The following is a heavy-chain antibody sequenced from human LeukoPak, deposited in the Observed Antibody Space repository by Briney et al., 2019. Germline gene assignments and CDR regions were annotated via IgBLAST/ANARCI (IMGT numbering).Heavy chain of an antibody. J-gene: IGHJ5*02. V-gene: IGHV3-23*01. CDR2: ISGSGGST. Sequence: GGSLRLSCAASGFTFSNYWMTWVRQAPGKGLEWVSAISGSGGSTYYADSVKGRFTISRDNSKNTLYLQMNSLRAEDTAVYYCARDGRGASTQYNWFDPWGQGTLVTVSS. CDR1: GFTFSNYW. CDR3: ARDGRGASTQYNWFDP. D-gene: IGHD2-8*01.